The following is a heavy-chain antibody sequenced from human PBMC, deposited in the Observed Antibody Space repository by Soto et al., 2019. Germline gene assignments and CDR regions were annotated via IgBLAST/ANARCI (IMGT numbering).Heavy chain of an antibody. CDR2: IYYSGST. J-gene: IGHJ4*02. CDR1: GASIRSTDYY. D-gene: IGHD3-22*01. CDR3: ANTLNYYDSSGYIDY. Sequence: SETLSLTCTVSGASIRSTDYYWGWIRQPPGKGLEWIGSIYYSGSTYYNPSLKSRVTISVDTSKNQFSLKLSSVTAADTAVYYCANTLNYYDSSGYIDYWGQGTLVTVSS. V-gene: IGHV4-39*01.